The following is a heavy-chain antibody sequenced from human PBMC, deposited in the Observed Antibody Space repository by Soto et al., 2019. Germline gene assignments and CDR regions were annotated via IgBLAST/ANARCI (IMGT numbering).Heavy chain of an antibody. D-gene: IGHD3-22*01. CDR1: GDHISSGGYS. CDR3: ARAHYGPSGYYFDS. Sequence: PSETLSLTCTVSGDHISSGGYSWSWIRQPPQKGLEWIGYIYHTGSTSYSPSLKSRVTISVDKSKNQFSLILNSVTAADTAIYYCARAHYGPSGYYFDSWGQGTLVTVSS. CDR2: IYHTGST. J-gene: IGHJ4*02. V-gene: IGHV4-30-2*01.